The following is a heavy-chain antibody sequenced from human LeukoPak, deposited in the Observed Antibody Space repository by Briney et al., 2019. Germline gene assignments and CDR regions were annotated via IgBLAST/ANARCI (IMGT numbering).Heavy chain of an antibody. CDR2: IKQEGSEK. CDR1: GFTFSSYW. V-gene: IGHV3-7*01. Sequence: GGSLRLSCAASGFTFSSYWMSWVRQAPGKGLEWVANIKQEGSEKYYVDSVKGRFTISRDNSKNTLYLQMNSLRAEDTAVYYCARIGYDILTGYSSYDYWGQGTLVTVSS. J-gene: IGHJ4*02. CDR3: ARIGYDILTGYSSYDY. D-gene: IGHD3-9*01.